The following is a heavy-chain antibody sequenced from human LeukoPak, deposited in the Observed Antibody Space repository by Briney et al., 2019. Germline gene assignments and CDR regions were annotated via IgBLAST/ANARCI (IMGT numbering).Heavy chain of an antibody. CDR2: IYYSGST. CDR3: AREGGYDSGWYYFDY. CDR1: GGSISSYY. D-gene: IGHD6-19*01. J-gene: IGHJ4*02. Sequence: PSETLSLTCTVSGGSISSYYWSWIRQPPGKGLEWIGYIYYSGSTNYNPSLKSRVTISVDRSKNQFSLKLSSVTAADTAVYYCAREGGYDSGWYYFDYWGQGTLVTVSS. V-gene: IGHV4-59*12.